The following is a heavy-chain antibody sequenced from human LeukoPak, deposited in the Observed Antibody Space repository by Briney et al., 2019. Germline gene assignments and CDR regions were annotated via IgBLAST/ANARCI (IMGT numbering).Heavy chain of an antibody. CDR3: ASRYCSSTSCSEGYNWFDP. CDR2: INHSGST. V-gene: IGHV4-34*01. D-gene: IGHD2-2*01. J-gene: IGHJ5*02. CDR1: SGSINTYY. Sequence: PSETLSLTCTVSSGSINTYYWSWIRQPPGKGLEWIGEINHSGSTNYNPSLKSRVTISVDTSKNQFSLKLTSVTAADTAVYYCASRYCSSTSCSEGYNWFDPWGQGILVTVSS.